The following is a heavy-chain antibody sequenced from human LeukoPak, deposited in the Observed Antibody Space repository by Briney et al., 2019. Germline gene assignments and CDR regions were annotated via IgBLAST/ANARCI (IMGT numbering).Heavy chain of an antibody. CDR2: IKKDGSEK. D-gene: IGHD3-9*01. CDR1: GFTFSSYW. Sequence: PGGSLRLSCAASGFTFSSYWMSWVRQAPGKGLEWVANIKKDGSEKYYVDSVKGRFTISRDNAKTSLYLQMNSLRAEDTAVYYCARVPPSNYDILTGYYSDYGYFDYWGQGTLVTVSS. V-gene: IGHV3-7*03. CDR3: ARVPPSNYDILTGYYSDYGYFDY. J-gene: IGHJ4*02.